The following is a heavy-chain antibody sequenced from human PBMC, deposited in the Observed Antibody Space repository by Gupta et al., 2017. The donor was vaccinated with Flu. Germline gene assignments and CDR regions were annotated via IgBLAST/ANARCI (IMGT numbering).Heavy chain of an antibody. CDR1: GGSISDTSYY. CDR2: VGYSGNT. Sequence: QLQLQESGPGLVTPSETLSLICTVSGGSISDTSYYWGWIRQPPGKGLEWIGNVGYSGNTFYNPSLKSRVTISVDTSKNQFSLKLSSVTAADTAVYYCARRITYGKTFDYWGQGSLVTVSS. V-gene: IGHV4-39*01. D-gene: IGHD2/OR15-2a*01. J-gene: IGHJ4*02. CDR3: ARRITYGKTFDY.